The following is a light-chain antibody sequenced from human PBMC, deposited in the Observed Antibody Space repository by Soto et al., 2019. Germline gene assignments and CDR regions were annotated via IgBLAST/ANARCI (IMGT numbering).Light chain of an antibody. CDR1: QSVSSSY. CDR2: GAS. Sequence: EIVLTPSPGTLSLSPVERATLSCRASQSVSSSYLAWYQQKPGQAPRLLIYGASTRATGIPARFSGSGSGTEFTLTISSLQSEDFAVYYCQQYNNWHTWTFGQGTKVDIK. V-gene: IGKV3-15*01. J-gene: IGKJ1*01. CDR3: QQYNNWHTWT.